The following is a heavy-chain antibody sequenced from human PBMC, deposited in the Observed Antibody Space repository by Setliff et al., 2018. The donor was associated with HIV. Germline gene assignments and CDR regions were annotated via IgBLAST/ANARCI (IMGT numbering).Heavy chain of an antibody. CDR1: GVSISSHY. CDR3: ARAHYDIGNYYMDV. D-gene: IGHD3-9*01. V-gene: IGHV4-59*11. Sequence: PSETLSLTCTVSGVSISSHYWSWIRQPQGKGLEWIGYIYFSGSTSYNPSLKSRVTISVDTSKNQFSLKLRSVTAADTAVYYCARAHYDIGNYYMDVWGKGTTVTVSS. J-gene: IGHJ6*03. CDR2: IYFSGST.